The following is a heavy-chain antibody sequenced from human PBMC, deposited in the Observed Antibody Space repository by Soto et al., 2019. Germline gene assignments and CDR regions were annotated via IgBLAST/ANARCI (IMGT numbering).Heavy chain of an antibody. CDR3: ARGVEMATFYPAEYFDY. CDR1: GGSISSYY. J-gene: IGHJ4*02. D-gene: IGHD5-12*01. Sequence: SETLSLTCTVSGGSISSYYWSWIRQPPGKGLEWIGYIYYSGSTNYNPSLKSRVAISVDTSKNQFSLKLSSVTAADTAVYYCARGVEMATFYPAEYFDYWGQGTLVTVS. CDR2: IYYSGST. V-gene: IGHV4-59*01.